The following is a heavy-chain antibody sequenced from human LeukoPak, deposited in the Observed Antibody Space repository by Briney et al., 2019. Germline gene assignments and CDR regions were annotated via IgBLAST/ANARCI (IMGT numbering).Heavy chain of an antibody. CDR3: AKGVYSSSWYDGGPDY. CDR1: GFTFDDYA. CDR2: ISWNSGSI. J-gene: IGHJ4*02. V-gene: IGHV3-9*01. Sequence: GGSLRLSCAASGFTFDDYAMHWVRQAPGKGLEWVSGISWNSGSIGYADPVKGRFTISRDNAKNSLYLQMNSLRAEDTALYYCAKGVYSSSWYDGGPDYWGQGTLVTVSS. D-gene: IGHD6-13*01.